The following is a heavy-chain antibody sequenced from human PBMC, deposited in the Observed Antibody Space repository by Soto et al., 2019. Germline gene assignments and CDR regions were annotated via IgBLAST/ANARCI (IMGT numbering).Heavy chain of an antibody. V-gene: IGHV2-5*02. CDR2: IYWDDDK. Sequence: QITLNESGPTVVKPAETLTLTCTFSGFSLTTSGVGVGWIRQSPGKAPEWLALIYWDDDKRYSASLKSRLTIIKDTSKNEVVLTMASVDPADTATYYCAHRILRTVFGLVTTNAIYFDFWGQGTPVVVSS. J-gene: IGHJ4*02. CDR1: GFSLTTSGVG. CDR3: AHRILRTVFGLVTTNAIYFDF. D-gene: IGHD3-3*01.